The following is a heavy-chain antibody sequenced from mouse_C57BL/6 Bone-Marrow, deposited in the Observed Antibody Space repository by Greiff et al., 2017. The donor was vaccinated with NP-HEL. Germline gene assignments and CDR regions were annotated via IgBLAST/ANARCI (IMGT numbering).Heavy chain of an antibody. CDR3: AREEWAWFAY. CDR2: IYPSDSET. CDR1: GYTFTSYW. D-gene: IGHD1-3*01. Sequence: VQLQQPGAELVRPGSSVKLSCKASGYTFTSYWMDWVKQRPGQGLEWIGNIYPSDSETHYNQKFKDKATLTVDKSSSTAYMQLSSLTSEDSAVYYCAREEWAWFAYWGQGTLVTVSA. J-gene: IGHJ3*01. V-gene: IGHV1-61*01.